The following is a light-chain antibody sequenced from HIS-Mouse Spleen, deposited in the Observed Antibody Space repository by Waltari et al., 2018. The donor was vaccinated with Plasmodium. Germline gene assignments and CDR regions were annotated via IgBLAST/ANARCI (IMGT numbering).Light chain of an antibody. Sequence: DIQMTQSPSSLSASLGDRFTITCRASQSISSYLNWYQQKPGKAPKLLIYAASSLQSGVPSRFSGGGSGTDFTLTISSLQPEDFATYYCQQSYSTWTFGQGTKVEIK. CDR3: QQSYSTWT. V-gene: IGKV1-39*01. CDR1: QSISSY. CDR2: AAS. J-gene: IGKJ1*01.